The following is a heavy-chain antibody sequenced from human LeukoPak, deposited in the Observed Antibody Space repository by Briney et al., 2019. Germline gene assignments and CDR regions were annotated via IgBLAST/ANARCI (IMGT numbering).Heavy chain of an antibody. Sequence: GGSLRLSCAASGIIVSDNYMTLVRQAPGEGVEWVSLIKSGGDTTYADSVKGRFTISRDNSKNTLYLQMNSLRVEDTGVYYCAYPAAEGYHYYYMDVWGKGTTVSVYS. J-gene: IGHJ6*03. CDR1: GIIVSDNY. CDR3: AYPAAEGYHYYYMDV. V-gene: IGHV3-66*02. CDR2: IKSGGDT. D-gene: IGHD1-14*01.